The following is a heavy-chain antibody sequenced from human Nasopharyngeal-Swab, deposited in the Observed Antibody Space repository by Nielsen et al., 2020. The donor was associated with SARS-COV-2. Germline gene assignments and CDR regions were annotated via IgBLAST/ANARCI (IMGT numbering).Heavy chain of an antibody. Sequence: GESLKISCAASGFTFSSYAMSWVRQAPGKGLEWVSAISGSGGSTYYADSVKGRFTISRDNSKNTLYLQMNSLRAEDTAVYYCARDLQSDYWGQGTLVTVSS. CDR2: ISGSGGST. CDR3: ARDLQSDY. V-gene: IGHV3-23*01. J-gene: IGHJ4*02. CDR1: GFTFSSYA.